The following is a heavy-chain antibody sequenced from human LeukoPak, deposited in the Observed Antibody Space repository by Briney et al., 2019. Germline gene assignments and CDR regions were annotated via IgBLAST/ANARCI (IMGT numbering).Heavy chain of an antibody. CDR3: ARDRRFDP. Sequence: PGGSLRLSCAASGFIFSSYEMNWVRHAPGKGLEWVSYISNSGTTIYYADSVKGRFTISRDNSKNSLYLQMNSLRAEDTAVYYCARDRRFDPWGQGTLVTVSS. CDR2: ISNSGTTI. V-gene: IGHV3-48*03. J-gene: IGHJ5*02. CDR1: GFIFSSYE.